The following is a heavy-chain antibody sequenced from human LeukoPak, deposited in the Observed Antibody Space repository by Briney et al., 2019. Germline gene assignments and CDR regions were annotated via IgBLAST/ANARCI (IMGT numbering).Heavy chain of an antibody. Sequence: PSETLSLTCAVYGGSFSGYYRSWIRQPPRKGLEWSGEINHSGSTNHNPPLKSRVTISVDTSKSQFSLKLSSVTAADTAVYYCASFPSYSSSWYNHYYYGMDVWGQGTTVTVSS. CDR2: INHSGST. CDR1: GGSFSGYY. J-gene: IGHJ6*02. V-gene: IGHV4-34*01. CDR3: ASFPSYSSSWYNHYYYGMDV. D-gene: IGHD6-13*01.